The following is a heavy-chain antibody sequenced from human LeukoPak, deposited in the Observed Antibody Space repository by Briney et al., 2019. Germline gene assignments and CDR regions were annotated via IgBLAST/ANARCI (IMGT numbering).Heavy chain of an antibody. CDR1: GFTFDDYA. D-gene: IGHD1-26*01. V-gene: IGHV3-9*01. Sequence: GGSLRLSCAASGFTFDDYAMHWVRQAPGKGLEWVSSITWNSVIIVYAGSVKGRFTISRDNAKNSLYLQMNSLRSDDTAVYYCARDYSGSYPTPTYWGQGTLVTVSS. CDR2: ITWNSVII. CDR3: ARDYSGSYPTPTY. J-gene: IGHJ4*02.